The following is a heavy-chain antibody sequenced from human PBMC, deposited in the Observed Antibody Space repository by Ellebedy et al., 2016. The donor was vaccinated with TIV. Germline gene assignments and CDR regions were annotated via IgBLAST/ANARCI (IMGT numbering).Heavy chain of an antibody. V-gene: IGHV3-11*01. Sequence: GESLKISCAASGFTFSDYYMSWIRQAPGKGLEWISYISTSGTTISYAEYVKGRFTISRDNTKNSLYLQMNSLRAEDTALYYCATSGYSNTWLFRGMDVWGHGTTVTVSS. CDR3: ATSGYSNTWLFRGMDV. CDR1: GFTFSDYY. D-gene: IGHD6-13*01. J-gene: IGHJ6*02. CDR2: ISTSGTTI.